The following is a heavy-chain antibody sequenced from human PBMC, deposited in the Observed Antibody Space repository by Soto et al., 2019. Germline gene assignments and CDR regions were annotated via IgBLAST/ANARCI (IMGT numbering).Heavy chain of an antibody. CDR3: EHTGYCGGGCYLGFDY. Sequence: QITLKESGPTLVKPTQTLTLTCTFSGLSLSTSGVGVGWVRQPPGKALEWLALIYWDDDKRYNPSLKSRLTITKDTSKNQVVLTMTNMDPVDTATYYCEHTGYCGGGCYLGFDYWGQGTLVTVSS. CDR1: GLSLSTSGVG. D-gene: IGHD2-21*02. J-gene: IGHJ4*02. V-gene: IGHV2-5*02. CDR2: IYWDDDK.